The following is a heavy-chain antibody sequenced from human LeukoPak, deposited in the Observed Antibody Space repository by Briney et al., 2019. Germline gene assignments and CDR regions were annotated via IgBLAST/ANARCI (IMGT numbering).Heavy chain of an antibody. D-gene: IGHD3-3*01. CDR3: ARDRKRRFWSGYRDAFDI. Sequence: ASVKVSCKASGYTFTSYGISWVRQAPGQGLEWMGWISAYNGNTNYAQKLQGRVTMTTDTSTSTAYMELRSLRSDDTAVYYCARDRKRRFWSGYRDAFDIWGQGTMVTVSS. J-gene: IGHJ3*02. CDR1: GYTFTSYG. V-gene: IGHV1-18*01. CDR2: ISAYNGNT.